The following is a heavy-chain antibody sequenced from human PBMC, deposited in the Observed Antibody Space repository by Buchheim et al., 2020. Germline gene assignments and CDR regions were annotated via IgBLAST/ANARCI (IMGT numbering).Heavy chain of an antibody. CDR1: GGSISSYY. Sequence: QVQLQESGPGLVKPSETLSLTCTVSGGSISSYYWSWIRQPPGKGLEWIGYIYYSGSTNYNPSLKSRVTISVDTSKNQFSLKLGSVTAADTAVYYCARVIGIRDFCRFYYYMDVWGKGTT. D-gene: IGHD3-3*01. V-gene: IGHV4-59*01. J-gene: IGHJ6*03. CDR3: ARVIGIRDFCRFYYYMDV. CDR2: IYYSGST.